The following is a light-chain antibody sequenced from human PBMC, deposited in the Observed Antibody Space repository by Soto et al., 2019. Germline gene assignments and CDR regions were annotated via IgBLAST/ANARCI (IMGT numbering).Light chain of an antibody. CDR3: QQYSSPPQT. CDR1: QSVSSSY. CDR2: GAS. Sequence: IVLTQSPGTLSLSPGERATLSCRASQSVSSSYLAWYQQKPGQAPRLLIYGASNRATGIPDRFSGSGSGTDFTLTISRLEPEDFAMYFCQQYSSPPQTFGQGTKVDIK. V-gene: IGKV3-20*01. J-gene: IGKJ1*01.